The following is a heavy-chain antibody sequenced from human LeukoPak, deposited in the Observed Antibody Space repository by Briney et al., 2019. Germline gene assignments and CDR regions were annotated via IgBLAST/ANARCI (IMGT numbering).Heavy chain of an antibody. CDR1: GGSISSYY. V-gene: IGHV4-59*01. CDR2: IYYSGST. D-gene: IGHD5-18*01. J-gene: IGHJ6*03. CDR3: ARDGYSYGHEYYMDV. Sequence: SETLSLTCTVSGGSISSYYWSWIRQPPGEGLVWIGYIYYSGSTNYNPSLKSRVTISVDTSKNQFSLKLSSVTAADTAVYYCARDGYSYGHEYYMDVWGKGTTVTISS.